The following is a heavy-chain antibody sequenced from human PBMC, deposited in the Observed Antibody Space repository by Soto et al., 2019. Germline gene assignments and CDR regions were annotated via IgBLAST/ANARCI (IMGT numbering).Heavy chain of an antibody. J-gene: IGHJ5*02. V-gene: IGHV4-30-4*01. CDR3: ARAGSSLRGGWFDP. D-gene: IGHD6-13*01. CDR2: IYYSGST. Sequence: SETLSLTCTVSGGSISSGDYYWSWIRQPPGKGLEWIGYIYYSGSTYYNPSLKSRVTISVDTSKNQFSLKLSSVTAADTAVYYCARAGSSLRGGWFDPWGQGTLVTVSS. CDR1: GGSISSGDYY.